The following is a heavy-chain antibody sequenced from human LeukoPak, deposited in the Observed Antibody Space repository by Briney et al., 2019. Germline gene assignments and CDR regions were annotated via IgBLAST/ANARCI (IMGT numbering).Heavy chain of an antibody. V-gene: IGHV1-69*13. Sequence: GASVKVSCKASGGTFNSYAISWVRQAPGQGLEWMGGINPIFGTANYAQKFQGRVTITADESTSTAYMELSSLRSEDTAVYYCAREVVVAATYNWFDPWGQGTLVTVSS. J-gene: IGHJ5*02. CDR2: INPIFGTA. CDR3: AREVVVAATYNWFDP. CDR1: GGTFNSYA. D-gene: IGHD2-15*01.